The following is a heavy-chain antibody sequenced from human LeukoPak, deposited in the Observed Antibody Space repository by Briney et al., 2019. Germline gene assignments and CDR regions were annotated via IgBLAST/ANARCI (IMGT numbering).Heavy chain of an antibody. CDR1: GFTFSSYG. CDR3: AKDYCGGDCHSESFFDL. CDR2: ISYDGSNK. D-gene: IGHD2-21*02. J-gene: IGHJ2*01. Sequence: PGGSLRLSCAASGFTFSSYGMHWVRQAPGKGLEWVAVISYDGSNKYYADSVKGRFTISRDNSKNTLYLQMNSLRAEDTAVYYCAKDYCGGDCHSESFFDLWGRGTLVTVSS. V-gene: IGHV3-30*18.